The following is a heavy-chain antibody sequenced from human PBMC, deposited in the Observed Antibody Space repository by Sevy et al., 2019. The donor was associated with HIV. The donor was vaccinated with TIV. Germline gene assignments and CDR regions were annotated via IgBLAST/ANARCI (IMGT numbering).Heavy chain of an antibody. J-gene: IGHJ5*02. CDR1: GYTFTGYY. CDR3: ARDKRAISAAAPDWFGP. V-gene: IGHV1-2*02. CDR2: INPHSGGT. D-gene: IGHD6-13*01. Sequence: ASVKVSCKASGYTFTGYYIHWVRQAPGQGLEWMGGINPHSGGTNYAQKFQGRVTMTRDTSISTAYMELSRLRSDDTAVYYCARDKRAISAAAPDWFGPWGQGTPVTVSS.